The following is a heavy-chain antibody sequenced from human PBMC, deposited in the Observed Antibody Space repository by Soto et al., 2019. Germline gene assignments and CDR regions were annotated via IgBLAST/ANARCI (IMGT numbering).Heavy chain of an antibody. CDR1: GYTFTSNG. CDR2: INTYNGNT. J-gene: IGHJ3*01. CDR3: ARVSKVCSSTSCYTVAAFDV. D-gene: IGHD2-2*02. V-gene: IGHV1-18*04. Sequence: ASVKVSCKASGYTFTSNGISWVRQAPGQGLEWLGWINTYNGNTNYAQKFPGRVSMTTDTSVSTAYMELMSLTSDDTAVYYCARVSKVCSSTSCYTVAAFDVWGQGTLVTVSS.